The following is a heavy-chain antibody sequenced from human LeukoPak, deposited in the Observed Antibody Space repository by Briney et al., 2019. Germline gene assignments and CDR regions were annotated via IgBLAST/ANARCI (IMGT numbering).Heavy chain of an antibody. J-gene: IGHJ4*02. CDR2: IKQDGSEK. V-gene: IGHV3-7*01. CDR1: GFTFSTYW. Sequence: GGSLRLSCAASGFTFSTYWMSWVRQAPRKGLEWVANIKQDGSEKYYVVSVEGRFTISRDNAKNSLLLQMNSLRAEDTAVYYCVRAQGLGESENHWGQGTLVTVSS. CDR3: VRAQGLGESENH. D-gene: IGHD3-16*01.